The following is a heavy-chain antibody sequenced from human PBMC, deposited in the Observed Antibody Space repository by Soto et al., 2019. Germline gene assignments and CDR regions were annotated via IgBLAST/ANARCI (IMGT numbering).Heavy chain of an antibody. D-gene: IGHD3-22*01. CDR1: GFSFSGYN. Sequence: GGSLRLSCAASGFSFSGYNMNWVRQAPGKGLEWVSSISGDSNYIYYADSVQGRFTISRDNAKNSVYLQMNSLRAEDTAVYYCERVVYFDRSAYGLWGQGTMVTVSS. J-gene: IGHJ3*01. CDR3: ERVVYFDRSAYGL. CDR2: ISGDSNYI. V-gene: IGHV3-21*01.